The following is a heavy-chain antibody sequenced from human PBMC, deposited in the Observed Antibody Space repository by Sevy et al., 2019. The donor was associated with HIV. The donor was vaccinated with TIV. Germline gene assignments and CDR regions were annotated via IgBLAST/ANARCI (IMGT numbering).Heavy chain of an antibody. CDR2: ISAYNGNT. J-gene: IGHJ3*02. V-gene: IGHV1-18*01. CDR3: ARGYSTYYDSSLDAFDI. CDR1: GYTFTSYG. Sequence: ASVKVSCKASGYTFTSYGISWVRQAPEQGLEWMGWISAYNGNTNYAQKLQGRVTMTTDTSTSTAYMELRSLRSDDTAVYYCARGYSTYYDSSLDAFDIWGQGTMVTVSS. D-gene: IGHD3-22*01.